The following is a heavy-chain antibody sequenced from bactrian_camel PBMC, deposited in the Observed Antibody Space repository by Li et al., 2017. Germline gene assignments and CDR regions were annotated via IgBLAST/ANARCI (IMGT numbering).Heavy chain of an antibody. Sequence: VQLVESGGNLVQPGGSLRLSCVASGYTFSSYDMSWVRQVPGKGLEWVAGIKSGGGTTYYTDSVKGRFTISRDNAKNTLYLQMNSLRTEDTAVYYCAREKDNSDALDYWGKGTQVTVS. J-gene: IGHJ7*01. V-gene: IGHV3S40*01. D-gene: IGHD4*01. CDR1: GYTFSSYD. CDR2: IKSGGGTT.